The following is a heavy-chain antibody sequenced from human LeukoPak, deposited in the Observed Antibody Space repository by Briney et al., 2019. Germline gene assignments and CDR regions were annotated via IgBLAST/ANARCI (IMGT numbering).Heavy chain of an antibody. Sequence: GGSLKLSCAASGFTFSSAWMTWVRQAPGKGLEWVATIKDDGSDKYYVDSVKGRFTISRDNAKKSLWLQMNSLRVEDTAMYYCADLGSRDWGQGTLVTVSS. V-gene: IGHV3-7*01. CDR3: ADLGSRD. J-gene: IGHJ4*02. CDR1: GFTFSSAW. CDR2: IKDDGSDK. D-gene: IGHD3-16*01.